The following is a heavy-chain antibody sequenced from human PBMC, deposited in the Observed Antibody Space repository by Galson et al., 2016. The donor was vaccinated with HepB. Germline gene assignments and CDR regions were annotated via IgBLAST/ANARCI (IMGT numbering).Heavy chain of an antibody. Sequence: PALVKPTQTLTLTCTFSGFPLSTTGVGVGWVRQPPGKALEWLALIFWDDAQRYRPSLGSRTSITKNTAKNQVVLTMTNMHPVDTATYYRVYRAFLYHFGSTNYYNVFDFWGQGALVTVSS. J-gene: IGHJ4*02. V-gene: IGHV2-5*02. CDR3: VYRAFLYHFGSTNYYNVFDF. CDR2: IFWDDAQ. D-gene: IGHD3-10*01. CDR1: GFPLSTTGVG.